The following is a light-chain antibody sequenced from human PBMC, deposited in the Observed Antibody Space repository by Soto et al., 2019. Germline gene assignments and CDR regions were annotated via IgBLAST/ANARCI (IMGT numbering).Light chain of an antibody. J-gene: IGLJ1*01. V-gene: IGLV1-40*01. CDR2: GNS. CDR3: QSYDSSLSGDV. Sequence: QSVLTQPPSVSGAPGQRVTISCTGSSSNIGAGYDVHWYKKLPGTAPKLLIYGNSNRPSGVPDRFSGSKSGTSASLAITGLQAEDEADYYCQSYDSSLSGDVFGTGTKLTVL. CDR1: SSNIGAGYD.